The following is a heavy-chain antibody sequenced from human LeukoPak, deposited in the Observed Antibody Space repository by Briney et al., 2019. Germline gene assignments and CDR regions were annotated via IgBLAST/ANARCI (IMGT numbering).Heavy chain of an antibody. CDR3: AREGPRGNSQFDY. Sequence: QSGGSLRLSCAASGFTFSSYGMHWVRQAPGKGLEWVALIWYDGSNKHYTDSVKGRLTISRDDSRNTLYLQMNSLRAEDTAVYYCAREGPRGNSQFDYWGQGTLVTVSS. J-gene: IGHJ4*02. CDR2: IWYDGSNK. D-gene: IGHD2/OR15-2a*01. CDR1: GFTFSSYG. V-gene: IGHV3-33*01.